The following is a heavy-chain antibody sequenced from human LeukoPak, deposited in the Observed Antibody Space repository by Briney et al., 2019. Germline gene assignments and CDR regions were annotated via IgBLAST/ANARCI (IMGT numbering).Heavy chain of an antibody. CDR1: GYSFTTYW. V-gene: IGHV5-51*01. Sequence: PGESLKISCKASGYSFTTYWIGWVRQMPGKGLEWMGIIYPADSTAHYSPSFQGQVTISADKSISTAYLQWSSLKASDTAMYYCARAGYDSSGYCDYWGQGTLVTVSS. CDR3: ARAGYDSSGYCDY. D-gene: IGHD3-22*01. J-gene: IGHJ4*02. CDR2: IYPADSTA.